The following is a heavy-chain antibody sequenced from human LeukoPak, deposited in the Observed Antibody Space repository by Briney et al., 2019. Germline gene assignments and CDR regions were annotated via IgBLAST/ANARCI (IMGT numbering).Heavy chain of an antibody. Sequence: SETLSLTCTVSGGSISSNYWTWIRQPPGKGLEWIGYIYYSGITSYNPSLKSRVTISVDTSKNQFSLKLSSVTAAETAVYYCARSPRLGRYGYGPWELPVSYFDYWGQGTLVTVSS. D-gene: IGHD1-26*01. CDR2: IYYSGIT. J-gene: IGHJ4*02. CDR3: ARSPRLGRYGYGPWELPVSYFDY. CDR1: GGSISSNY. V-gene: IGHV4-59*08.